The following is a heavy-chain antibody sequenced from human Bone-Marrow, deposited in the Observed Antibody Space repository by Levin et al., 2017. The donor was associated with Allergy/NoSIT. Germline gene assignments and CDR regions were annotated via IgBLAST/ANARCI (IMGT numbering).Heavy chain of an antibody. J-gene: IGHJ4*02. CDR3: AREPPGGNPGGPPDY. V-gene: IGHV3-33*01. D-gene: IGHD4-23*01. CDR2: IWYDGSNK. CDR1: GFTFSSYG. Sequence: PGGSLRLSCAASGFTFSSYGMHWVRQAPGKGLEWVAVIWYDGSNKYYADSVKGRFTISRDNSKNTLYLQMNSLRAEDTAVYYCAREPPGGNPGGPPDYWGQGTLVTVSS.